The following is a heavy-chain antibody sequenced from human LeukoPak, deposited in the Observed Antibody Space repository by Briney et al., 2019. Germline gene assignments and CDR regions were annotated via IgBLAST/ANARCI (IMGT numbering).Heavy chain of an antibody. CDR1: GGSISSYY. D-gene: IGHD4/OR15-4a*01. CDR2: IYTSGST. Sequence: SETLSLTCTVSGGSISSYYWSWIRQPPGKGLEWIGYIYTSGSTNYNPSLKSRVTISVDTSKNQFSLQLRSVTAADSAVYYCAREDPQTRVPEGMDVWGQGTTVTVSS. V-gene: IGHV4-59*01. CDR3: AREDPQTRVPEGMDV. J-gene: IGHJ6*02.